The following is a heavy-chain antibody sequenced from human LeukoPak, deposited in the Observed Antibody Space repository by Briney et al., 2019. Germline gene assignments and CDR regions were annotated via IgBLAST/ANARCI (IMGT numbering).Heavy chain of an antibody. CDR1: GGSFSESY. CDR3: ARGRGT. Sequence: PSETLSLTCAVYGGSFSESYWNWVRQPPGKGLEWIAEINPSGSTTYNPSLKSRVTISVDTSKNHFSLKVSSVTAADTAVYYCARGRGTWGQGTLVTVSS. D-gene: IGHD1-1*01. V-gene: IGHV4-34*01. CDR2: INPSGST. J-gene: IGHJ4*02.